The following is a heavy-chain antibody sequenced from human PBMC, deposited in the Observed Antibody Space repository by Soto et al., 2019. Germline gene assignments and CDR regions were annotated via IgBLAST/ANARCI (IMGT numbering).Heavy chain of an antibody. CDR2: IIPAFGTT. CDR3: ARVPRQMLYGPTRNGMDV. Sequence: QVQLVQXXXAVSKPGSSVKVSCKASGGXXXIYAIGWVRQAXXXXLEWMAGIIPAFGTTKNAQKFQDRVDMTADESTNTVYMELRGLRFDDTAVYYCARVPRQMLYGPTRNGMDVWGQGTTLIVSS. CDR1: GGXXXIYA. D-gene: IGHD2-2*02. J-gene: IGHJ6*02. V-gene: IGHV1-69*01.